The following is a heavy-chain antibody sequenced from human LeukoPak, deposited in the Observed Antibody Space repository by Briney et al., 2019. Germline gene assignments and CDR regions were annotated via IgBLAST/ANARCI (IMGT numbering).Heavy chain of an antibody. CDR1: GYTFTSYG. J-gene: IGHJ4*02. V-gene: IGHV7-4-1*02. CDR2: INTNTGNP. Sequence: ASVKVSCTASGYTFTSYGISWVRQAPGQGLEWMGWINTNTGNPTYAQGFTGRFVFSLDTSVSTAYLQISSLKAEDTAVYYCARDWDGSGSYSVDYWGQGTLVTVSS. CDR3: ARDWDGSGSYSVDY. D-gene: IGHD3-10*01.